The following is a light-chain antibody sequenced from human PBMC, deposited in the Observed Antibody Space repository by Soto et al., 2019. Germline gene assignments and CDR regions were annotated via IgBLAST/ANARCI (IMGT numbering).Light chain of an antibody. Sequence: ALPPSPGTLSLSLGQRATLPCRARQNSRSNYVAWNRQKPGQPPRLLIYGAINLASGIPDRFSGSRSGTEFTLPISSLEPEDFVVYYCQQYHSPPLTFGQGTKVDIK. CDR2: GAI. J-gene: IGKJ1*01. CDR1: QNSRSNY. CDR3: QQYHSPPLT. V-gene: IGKV3-20*01.